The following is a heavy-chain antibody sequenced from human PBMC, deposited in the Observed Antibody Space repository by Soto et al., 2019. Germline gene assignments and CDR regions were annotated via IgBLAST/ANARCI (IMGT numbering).Heavy chain of an antibody. CDR3: ARGRSIAARRDAFDI. D-gene: IGHD6-6*01. CDR1: GYTFTGYY. Sequence: ASVKVSCKASGYTFTGYYMHWVRQAPGQGLEWMGWINPNSGGTNYAQKFQGWVTMTRDTSISTAYMELSRLRSDDTAVYYCARGRSIAARRDAFDIWGQGTMVTVS. J-gene: IGHJ3*02. V-gene: IGHV1-2*04. CDR2: INPNSGGT.